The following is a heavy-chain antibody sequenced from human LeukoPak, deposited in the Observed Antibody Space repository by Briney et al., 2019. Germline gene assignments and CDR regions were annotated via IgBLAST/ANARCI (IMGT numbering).Heavy chain of an antibody. V-gene: IGHV1-2*02. CDR2: INPNSGGT. CDR1: GYTFTGYY. D-gene: IGHD4-17*01. CDR3: ARGPGEDDYGDYGGGNWFDP. J-gene: IGHJ5*02. Sequence: ASVKVSCKASGYTFTGYYMHCVRQAPGQGLEWMGLINPNSGGTNYAQKFQGRVNMTRDTSISTAYMELSRLRSDDTAVYYCARGPGEDDYGDYGGGNWFDPWGQGTLVTVSS.